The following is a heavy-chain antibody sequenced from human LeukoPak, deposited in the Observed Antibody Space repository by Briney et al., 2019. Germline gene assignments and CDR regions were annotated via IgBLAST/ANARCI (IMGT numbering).Heavy chain of an antibody. V-gene: IGHV4-31*03. CDR2: IYYSGST. Sequence: SETLSLTCTVSGGSISSGGYYWSWIRQHPGKGLEWIGYIYYSGSTYYNPSLKSRVTISVDTYKNQFSLKLSSVTAADTAVYYCARAARYYDFWSGYYTDRYYFDYWGQGTLVTVSS. CDR1: GGSISSGGYY. CDR3: ARAARYYDFWSGYYTDRYYFDY. J-gene: IGHJ4*02. D-gene: IGHD3-3*01.